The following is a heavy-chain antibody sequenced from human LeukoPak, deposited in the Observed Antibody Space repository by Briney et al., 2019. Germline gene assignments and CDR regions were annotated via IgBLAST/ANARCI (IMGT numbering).Heavy chain of an antibody. CDR3: ARGGLGYNWNGNWFDP. CDR1: GGSISNY. D-gene: IGHD1-20*01. J-gene: IGHJ5*02. CDR2: IYYSGST. Sequence: PSETLSLTCTVSGGSISNYWSWIRQPPGKGPEWIGYIYYSGSTNYNPSLKSRVTISVDTSKNQFSLKLSSVTAADTAVYYCARGGLGYNWNGNWFDPWGQGTLVTVSS. V-gene: IGHV4-59*01.